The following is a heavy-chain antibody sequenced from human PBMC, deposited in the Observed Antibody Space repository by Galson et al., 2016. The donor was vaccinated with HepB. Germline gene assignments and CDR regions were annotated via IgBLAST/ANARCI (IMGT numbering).Heavy chain of an antibody. CDR1: GFTFTDYW. CDR3: AREGSGGFDH. D-gene: IGHD3-16*01. CDR2: IRQDGSET. V-gene: IGHV3-7*01. Sequence: GFTFTDYWMSWVRQAPGKGLEFVANIRQDGSETSYVASVKGRFTISRDNAKDSLYLQMSSLRVHDTAVYYCAREGSGGFDHWGQGTLVTVSS. J-gene: IGHJ4*02.